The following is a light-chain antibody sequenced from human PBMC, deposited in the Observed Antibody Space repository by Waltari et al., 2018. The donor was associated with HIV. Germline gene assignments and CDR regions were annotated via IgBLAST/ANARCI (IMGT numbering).Light chain of an antibody. CDR1: TGSVTSDHF. Sequence: QAVVTQEPSLTVSPGGTVTLTCGSSTGSVTSDHFPYWFQQRPGQVPWTRMYDTRPKHSWTPVRFSGSLIGGKAALTLSGAQPEDEADYYCLLSYGGARVFGGGTKLTVL. CDR2: DTR. V-gene: IGLV7-46*01. CDR3: LLSYGGARV. J-gene: IGLJ3*02.